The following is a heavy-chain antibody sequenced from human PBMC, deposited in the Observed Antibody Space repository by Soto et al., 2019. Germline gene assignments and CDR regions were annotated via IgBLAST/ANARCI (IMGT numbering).Heavy chain of an antibody. V-gene: IGHV4-39*02. Sequence: SETLSLTCAVSGGSISSSSYYWGWIRQPPGKGLEWIGSMYYSGSTYYNPSLKSRVTISVDTSKNQFSLKLSSVTAADTAVYYCARDLVLLWFGESRGDYYGMDVWGQGTTVTVSS. CDR1: GGSISSSSYY. CDR2: MYYSGST. J-gene: IGHJ6*02. D-gene: IGHD3-10*01. CDR3: ARDLVLLWFGESRGDYYGMDV.